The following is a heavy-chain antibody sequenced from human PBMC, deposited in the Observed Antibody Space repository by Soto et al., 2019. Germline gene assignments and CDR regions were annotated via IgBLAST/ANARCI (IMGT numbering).Heavy chain of an antibody. CDR3: ARSINP. J-gene: IGHJ5*02. CDR2: IYYSGST. Sequence: SQTRSLTWTFGGGSLGGGGYYWSWIRQHPGKGLEWIGYIYYSGSTYYNPSLKSRVTISVDTSKNQFSLKLSSVTAADTALYYCARSINPRGQGTLVTVSS. V-gene: IGHV4-31*02. CDR1: GGSLGGGGYY. D-gene: IGHD3-10*01.